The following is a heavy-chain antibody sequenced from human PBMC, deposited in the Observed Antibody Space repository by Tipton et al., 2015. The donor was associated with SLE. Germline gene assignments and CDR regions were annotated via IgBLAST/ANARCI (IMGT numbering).Heavy chain of an antibody. D-gene: IGHD1-26*01. CDR3: ARDLGPEWDDAFDI. CDR1: GGSINSGGYF. J-gene: IGHJ3*02. CDR2: IHHSGSS. Sequence: TLSLTCTVSGGSINSGGYFWSWIRQHPGKGLEWIGYIHHSGSSSYNPSLKSRIIMSVDTPKNQFSLKLTSVTAADTALYYCARDLGPEWDDAFDIWGQGTMVTVSS. V-gene: IGHV4-31*03.